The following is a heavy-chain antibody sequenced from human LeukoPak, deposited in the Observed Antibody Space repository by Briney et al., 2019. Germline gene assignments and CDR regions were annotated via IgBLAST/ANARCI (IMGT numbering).Heavy chain of an antibody. CDR1: GGSFSGYY. CDR2: INHSGST. V-gene: IGHV4-34*01. CDR3: ASRRANPNEYYFDY. J-gene: IGHJ4*02. D-gene: IGHD1-1*01. Sequence: PSETLSLTCAVYGGSFSGYYWSWIRQPPGKGLEWIGEINHSGSTNYNPSLKSRVTISVDTSKNQFSLKLSSVTAADTAVYYCASRRANPNEYYFDYWAREPWSPSPQ.